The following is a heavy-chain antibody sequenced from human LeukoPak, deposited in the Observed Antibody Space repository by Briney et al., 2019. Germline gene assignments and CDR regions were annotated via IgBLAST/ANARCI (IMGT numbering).Heavy chain of an antibody. CDR2: VYSGGST. V-gene: IGHV3-66*01. J-gene: IGHJ5*02. CDR1: GSIVNYNY. Sequence: GGSLRLSCAASGSIVNYNYMSWVRQPPGKGLEWVSVVYSGGSTYYADSVKGRFTISRDNSKNMVYLQMNSLRVEDTAVYYCARVKVGTTYWFDPWGQGTLVTVSS. CDR3: ARVKVGTTYWFDP. D-gene: IGHD1-26*01.